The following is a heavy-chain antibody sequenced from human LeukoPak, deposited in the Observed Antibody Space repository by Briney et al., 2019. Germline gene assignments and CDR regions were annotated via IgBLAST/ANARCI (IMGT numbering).Heavy chain of an antibody. CDR2: LSFGGDNK. CDR3: SKGLRTYQVLQSYFDS. V-gene: IGHV3-23*01. CDR1: GFTFNNYA. Sequence: GGSLRLSCAASGFTFNNYAMSWVRQAPGKGLEWVSVLSFGGDNKYYADSVKGRFTISRDNSKNTLYLQVNSLRVEDTAVYYCSKGLRTYQVLQSYFDSWGQGTLVTVSS. D-gene: IGHD2-2*01. J-gene: IGHJ4*02.